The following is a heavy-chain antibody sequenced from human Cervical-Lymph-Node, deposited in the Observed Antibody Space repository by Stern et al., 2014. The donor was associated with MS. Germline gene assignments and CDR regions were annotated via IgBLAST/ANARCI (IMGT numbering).Heavy chain of an antibody. CDR2: ISASGSD. CDR3: ARGDDILTAFYKFDP. J-gene: IGHJ5*02. CDR1: GGSITRGTFY. V-gene: IGHV4-61*02. Sequence: QVQLQESGPGLVRPSQTLSLTCTVSGGSITRGTFYWNWIRQPAGKRLKWIGRISASGSDNYNPSLKSGFSLSIDPSKNQFSLNLRSVTAADTAVYYCARGDDILTAFYKFDPWGQGTLVSVSS. D-gene: IGHD3-9*01.